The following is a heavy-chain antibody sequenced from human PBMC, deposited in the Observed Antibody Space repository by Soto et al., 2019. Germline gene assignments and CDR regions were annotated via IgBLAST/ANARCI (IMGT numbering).Heavy chain of an antibody. D-gene: IGHD6-25*01. V-gene: IGHV4-31*03. CDR3: ARVSGPAADRLIDY. CDR1: GGSISSGGYY. J-gene: IGHJ4*02. Sequence: PSETLSLTCTVSGGSISSGGYYWSWIRQHPGKGLEWIGYIYYSGSTYYNPSLKSRVTISVDTSKNQFSLKLSSVTAADTAVYYCARVSGPAADRLIDYWGQGTLVTVSS. CDR2: IYYSGST.